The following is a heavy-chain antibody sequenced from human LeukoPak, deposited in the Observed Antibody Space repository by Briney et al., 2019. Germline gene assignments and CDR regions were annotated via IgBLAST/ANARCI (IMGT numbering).Heavy chain of an antibody. Sequence: KISCKGSGYSFTSYWISWVRQAPGQGLEWMGGIIPIFGTANYAQKFQGRVTITADESTSTEYMELSSLRSEDTAVYYCARDRANTAMTAPYFDYWGQGTLVTVST. V-gene: IGHV1-69*01. CDR1: GYSFTSYW. J-gene: IGHJ4*02. CDR2: IIPIFGTA. CDR3: ARDRANTAMTAPYFDY. D-gene: IGHD5-18*01.